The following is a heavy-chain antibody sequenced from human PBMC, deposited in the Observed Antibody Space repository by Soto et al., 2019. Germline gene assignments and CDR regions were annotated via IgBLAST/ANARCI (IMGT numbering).Heavy chain of an antibody. CDR1: GGSFSGYY. CDR3: ARQGSAYALLDY. J-gene: IGHJ4*02. D-gene: IGHD5-12*01. CDR2: INHTGST. Sequence: QVQLQQWGAGLLKPSETLSLSCAVYGGSFSGYYWSWIRQPPGKGLEWFGEINHTGSTNYNPSLKGRVTISVDTSNVQFSLKLTSVTAADAALYYCARQGSAYALLDYWGQGPLVTLSS. V-gene: IGHV4-34*01.